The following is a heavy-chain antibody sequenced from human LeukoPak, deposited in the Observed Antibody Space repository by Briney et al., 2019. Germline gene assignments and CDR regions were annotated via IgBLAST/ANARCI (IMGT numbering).Heavy chain of an antibody. CDR1: GYSFTSYW. CDR3: ARKSAEYSSSNYFDY. CDR2: IYPGDSDT. Sequence: GESLKISCKGSGYSFTSYWIGWVRQMPGEGLEWMGIIYPGDSDTRYSPSFQGQVTISADKSISTAYLQWSSLKASDTAMYYCARKSAEYSSSNYFDYWGQGTLVTVSS. V-gene: IGHV5-51*01. J-gene: IGHJ4*02. D-gene: IGHD6-6*01.